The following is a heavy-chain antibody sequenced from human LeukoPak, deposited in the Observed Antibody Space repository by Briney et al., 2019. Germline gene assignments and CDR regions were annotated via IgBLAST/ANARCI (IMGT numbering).Heavy chain of an antibody. CDR2: ISWNSGSI. J-gene: IGHJ3*02. CDR3: AKGGTGYHDAFDI. D-gene: IGHD3/OR15-3a*01. Sequence: GGSLSLSCVAPGFRFDDYGMHWVRQAPGKGLEWVSGISWNSGSICYAGSVKGRFTISRDNAKNSLYLQMNSLRPEDTALYYCAKGGTGYHDAFDIWGQGTVVTVSS. V-gene: IGHV3-9*01. CDR1: GFRFDDYG.